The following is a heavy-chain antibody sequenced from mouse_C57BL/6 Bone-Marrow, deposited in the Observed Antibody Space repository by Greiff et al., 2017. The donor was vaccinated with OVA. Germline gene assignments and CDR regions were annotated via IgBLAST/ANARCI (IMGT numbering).Heavy chain of an antibody. CDR2: IYPRSGNT. D-gene: IGHD2-4*01. Sequence: VKLMESGAELARPGASVKLSCKASGYTFTSYGISWVKQRTGQGLEWIGEIYPRSGNTYYNEKFKGKATLTADKSSSTAYMALRSLTSEDSAVYFCARGGLRQFAYWGQGTLVTVSA. CDR3: ARGGLRQFAY. CDR1: GYTFTSYG. J-gene: IGHJ3*01. V-gene: IGHV1-81*01.